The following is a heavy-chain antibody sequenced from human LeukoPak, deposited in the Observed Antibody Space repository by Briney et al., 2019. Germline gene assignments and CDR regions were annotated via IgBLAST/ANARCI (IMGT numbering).Heavy chain of an antibody. CDR2: IYSGGST. CDR3: AKDKGREGDY. V-gene: IGHV3-66*01. Sequence: GGSLRLSCAASGFTVSRNYMSWVRQAPGKGLEWVSLIYSGGSTYYADSVKGRFTIPRDNSKNTLYLQMSSLRPEDTAVYYCAKDKGREGDYWGQGNLVTVSS. CDR1: GFTVSRNY. J-gene: IGHJ4*02.